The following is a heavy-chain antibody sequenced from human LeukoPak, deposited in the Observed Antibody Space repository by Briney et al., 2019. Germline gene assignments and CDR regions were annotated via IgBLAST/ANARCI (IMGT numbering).Heavy chain of an antibody. J-gene: IGHJ4*02. V-gene: IGHV4-34*01. D-gene: IGHD3-10*01. CDR2: INHSGSM. CDR1: GGSFSGYY. CDR3: ARGRSPGY. Sequence: PSETLSLTCAVYGGSFSGYYWNWIRQPPGKGLEWIGDINHSGSMNYNPSLKSRVTISGDTSKNQLSLKLTSVTAADTAVYYCARGRSPGYWGQGTLVTVSS.